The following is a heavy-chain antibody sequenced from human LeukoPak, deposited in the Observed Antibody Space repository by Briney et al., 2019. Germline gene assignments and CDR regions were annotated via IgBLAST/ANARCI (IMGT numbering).Heavy chain of an antibody. CDR1: GFTFSSYG. Sequence: PGGSLRLSCAASGFTFSSYGMHWVRQAPGKGLEWVAFIRYDGSNKYFADSVKGRFTISRENSKNTLYLQMNSLRAEDTAVYYCAKDFIAVAGTIRHFDYWGQGTLVTVSS. V-gene: IGHV3-30*02. CDR3: AKDFIAVAGTIRHFDY. J-gene: IGHJ4*02. CDR2: IRYDGSNK. D-gene: IGHD6-19*01.